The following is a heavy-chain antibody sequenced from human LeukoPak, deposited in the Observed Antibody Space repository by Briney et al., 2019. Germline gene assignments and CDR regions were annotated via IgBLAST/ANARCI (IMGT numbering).Heavy chain of an antibody. CDR3: ARGRRDNWFDS. CDR2: INHSGST. V-gene: IGHV4-34*01. CDR1: GFTFSSYS. Sequence: PGGSLRLSCAASGFTFSSYSMNWVRQPPGKGLEWIGEINHSGSTNYNPSLKSRVTISVDTSKNQFSLKLSSVTAADTAVYYCARGRRDNWFDSWGQGPLVTVSS. J-gene: IGHJ5*01.